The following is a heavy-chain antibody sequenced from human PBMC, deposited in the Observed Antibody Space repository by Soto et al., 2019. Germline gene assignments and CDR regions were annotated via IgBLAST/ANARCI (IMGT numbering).Heavy chain of an antibody. J-gene: IGHJ4*02. D-gene: IGHD4-17*01. CDR2: ISYDGSNK. Sequence: QVQLVESGGGVVQPGRSLRLSCAASGFTFSSYAMHWVRQAPGKGLEWVAVISYDGSNKYYADSVKGRFTISRDNSKNTLYLQMNSLRAEDTAVYYCARDFRLDYGGNSPGYWGQGTLVTVSS. CDR1: GFTFSSYA. V-gene: IGHV3-30-3*01. CDR3: ARDFRLDYGGNSPGY.